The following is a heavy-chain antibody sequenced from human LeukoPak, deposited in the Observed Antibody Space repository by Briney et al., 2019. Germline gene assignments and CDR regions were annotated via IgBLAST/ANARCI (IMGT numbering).Heavy chain of an antibody. CDR2: ISSSGSTI. CDR3: ASPTLAIAAAPGDY. D-gene: IGHD6-13*01. J-gene: IGHJ4*02. Sequence: GGSLRLSCAASGFTFSDYYMSWIRQAPGKGLEWVSYISSSGSTIYYADSVKGRFTISRDNAKNSLYLQMNSLRAEDTAVYYCASPTLAIAAAPGDYWGQGTLVTVSS. CDR1: GFTFSDYY. V-gene: IGHV3-11*04.